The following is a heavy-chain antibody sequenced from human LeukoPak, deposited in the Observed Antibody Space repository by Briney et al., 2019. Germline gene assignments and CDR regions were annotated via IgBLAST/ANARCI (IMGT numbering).Heavy chain of an antibody. J-gene: IGHJ3*02. CDR1: GYTFTGYY. V-gene: IGHV1-2*02. CDR2: TNPNSGGT. Sequence: ASVKVSCKASGYTFTGYYMHWVRQAPGQGLEWMGWTNPNSGGTNYAQKFQGRVTMTRDTSISTAYMELSRLRSDDTAVYYCARVLGSVGVVIISLGAVAFDIWGQGTMVTVSS. CDR3: ARVLGSVGVVIISLGAVAFDI. D-gene: IGHD3-3*01.